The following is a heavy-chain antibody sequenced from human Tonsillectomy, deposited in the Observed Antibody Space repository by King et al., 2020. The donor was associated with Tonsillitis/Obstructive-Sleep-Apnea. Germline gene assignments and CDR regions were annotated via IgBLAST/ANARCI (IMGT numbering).Heavy chain of an antibody. CDR3: ARDEEISAASYYYYSMDV. J-gene: IGHJ6*03. CDR1: GYTFTDYP. Sequence: QLVQSGSELKKPGASVKVSCKASGYTFTDYPMNWVRQAPGQGLEWMGWINTNTGNPTYAQAFTGRFVFSLDTSVSTAYLQISSLKAEDTAVYYCARDEEISAASYYYYSMDVGGKGTTVTVSS. CDR2: INTNTGNP. D-gene: IGHD2-2*01. V-gene: IGHV7-4-1*02.